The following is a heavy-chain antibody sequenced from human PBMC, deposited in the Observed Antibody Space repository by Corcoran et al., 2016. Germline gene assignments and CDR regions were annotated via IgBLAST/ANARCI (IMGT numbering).Heavy chain of an antibody. Sequence: QVQLVQSGAEVKKPGASVKVSCKASGYTFTSYGISWVRQAPGQGLEWMGWISAYNGNTNYAQKLQGRVTMTTDTSKSTAYMELRSLRSDDTAVYYGARELMDYDFWSGYPSDYWGQGTLVTVSS. CDR2: ISAYNGNT. CDR3: ARELMDYDFWSGYPSDY. CDR1: GYTFTSYG. J-gene: IGHJ4*02. D-gene: IGHD3-3*01. V-gene: IGHV1-18*01.